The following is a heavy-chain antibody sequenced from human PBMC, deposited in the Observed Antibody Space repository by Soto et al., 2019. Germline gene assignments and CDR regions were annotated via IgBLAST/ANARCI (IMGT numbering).Heavy chain of an antibody. V-gene: IGHV3-13*01. CDR2: IGTAGDT. CDR1: GFTFSSYD. D-gene: IGHD3-22*01. Sequence: EVQLMESGGGLVQPGGSLRLSCAASGFTFSSYDMHWVRQATGKGLEWVSAIGTAGDTYYPGSVKGRFTISRENAKNSLYLQMNSLRAEDTAVYYCARGNWRVDYYDSSGYYCQFDYWGQGTLVTVSS. J-gene: IGHJ4*02. CDR3: ARGNWRVDYYDSSGYYCQFDY.